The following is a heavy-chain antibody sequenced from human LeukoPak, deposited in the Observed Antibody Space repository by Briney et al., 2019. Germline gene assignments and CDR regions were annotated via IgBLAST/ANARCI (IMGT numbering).Heavy chain of an antibody. J-gene: IGHJ3*02. CDR3: ARKADCSGGSCPTGAFDI. D-gene: IGHD2-15*01. CDR2: IYHSGSS. CDR1: GFTFSNYS. V-gene: IGHV4-4*02. Sequence: PGGSLRLSCAASGFTFSNYSMNWVRQAPGKGLEWIGEIYHSGSSNYNPSLKSRVTISVDKSKNQFSLKLSSVTAADTAVYYCARKADCSGGSCPTGAFDIWGQGTMVTVSS.